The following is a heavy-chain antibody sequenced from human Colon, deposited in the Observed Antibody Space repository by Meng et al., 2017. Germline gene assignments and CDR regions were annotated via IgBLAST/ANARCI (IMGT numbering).Heavy chain of an antibody. CDR2: IYYSGST. CDR1: GGSLSTGGYY. CDR3: ARVRRSGDDFDY. V-gene: IGHV4-31*01. J-gene: IGHJ4*02. Sequence: QGQLQESGPGLVKPSQTLSLTCTAPGGSLSTGGYYWSWIRQLPGKGLEWIGYIYYSGSTYYNPSLRSLVSISVYTSKNQFSLRLTSVTAADTAVYYCARVRRSGDDFDYWGQGTLVTVSS. D-gene: IGHD1-26*01.